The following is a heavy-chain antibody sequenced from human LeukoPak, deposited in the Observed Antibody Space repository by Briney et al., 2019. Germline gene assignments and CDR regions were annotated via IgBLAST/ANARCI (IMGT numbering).Heavy chain of an antibody. CDR3: VRQQGYCSDGTCYFDH. J-gene: IGHJ4*02. D-gene: IGHD2-15*01. V-gene: IGHV3-7*01. CDR1: GFTFSSYW. Sequence: GGSLRLSCAASGFTFSSYWMSWVRQAPGKGLEWVANIKQDGSEKYYVDSVKGRFTISRDNAKNSLYLQMNSLRAEDTAVYYCVRQQGYCSDGTCYFDHWGQGTLVTVSS. CDR2: IKQDGSEK.